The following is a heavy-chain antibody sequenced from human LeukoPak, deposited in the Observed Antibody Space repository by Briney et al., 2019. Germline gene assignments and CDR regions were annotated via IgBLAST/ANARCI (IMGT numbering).Heavy chain of an antibody. CDR3: ARSVAVPGTEIVF. D-gene: IGHD6-19*01. J-gene: IGHJ4*02. V-gene: IGHV4-59*01. CDR1: GGSISGYY. CDR2: IYYSGST. Sequence: SETPSLTCTVSGGSISGYYWTWIRQPPGKGLEWIGYIYYSGSTKYNPSLTSRVTISLDTSKNQFSLVLSSVTPADTAVYYCARSVAVPGTEIVFWGQGTLVTVSS.